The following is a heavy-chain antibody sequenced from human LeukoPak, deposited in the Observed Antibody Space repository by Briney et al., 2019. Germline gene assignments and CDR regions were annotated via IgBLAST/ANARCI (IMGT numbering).Heavy chain of an antibody. J-gene: IGHJ4*02. CDR3: ARRGNDILTGYYGSYYFDY. Sequence: SETLSLTCAVYGGSFSGYYWSWIRRPPGKGLEWIGEINHSGSTNYNPSLKSRVTISVDTSKNQFSLKLSSVTAADTAVYYCARRGNDILTGYYGSYYFDYWGQGTLVTVSS. CDR1: GGSFSGYY. D-gene: IGHD3-9*01. CDR2: INHSGST. V-gene: IGHV4-34*01.